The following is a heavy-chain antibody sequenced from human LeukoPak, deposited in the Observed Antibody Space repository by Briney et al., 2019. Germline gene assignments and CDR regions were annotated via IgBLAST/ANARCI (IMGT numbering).Heavy chain of an antibody. CDR2: ITSGSGTI. V-gene: IGHV3-48*01. Sequence: PGGSLTLSHAPSGFTVSSSYMSWVRQAAGRGREWVSYITSGSGTIHHPDSVRGRFTISRNNARNSLYLQMNSLRAEDTAVEYCATGQQGDGVYYFDPWGQGTLVTVSS. CDR1: GFTVSSSY. D-gene: IGHD2-8*01. J-gene: IGHJ4*02. CDR3: ATGQQGDGVYYFDP.